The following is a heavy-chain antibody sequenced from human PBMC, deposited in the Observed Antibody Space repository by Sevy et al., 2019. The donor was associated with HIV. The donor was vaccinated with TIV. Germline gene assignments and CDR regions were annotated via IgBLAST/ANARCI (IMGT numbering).Heavy chain of an antibody. CDR2: TRYDGSNT. CDR3: AKDLIAMLVVVRFPLLGHGMDV. V-gene: IGHV3-30*02. CDR1: GFTFSNHG. J-gene: IGHJ6*02. D-gene: IGHD3-22*01. Sequence: GGSLRLSCTASGFTFSNHGMHWVRQAPGKGLEWVAFTRYDGSNTYYGDSVKGRLTISRDNSKNSLFLQMNSLGPEDTAVYYCAKDLIAMLVVVRFPLLGHGMDVWGQGTTVTVSS.